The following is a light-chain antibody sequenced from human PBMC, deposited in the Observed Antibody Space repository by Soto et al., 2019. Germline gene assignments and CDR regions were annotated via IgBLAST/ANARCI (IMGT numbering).Light chain of an antibody. Sequence: QSVLTQPASVSGSPGQSITISCTGTSSDVGAYNYVSWYQQNPGKAPKLMIYEVNNRPSGASNRVSGSKSGNTASLTISGLQAEDEADYYCTSYTNTNTWVFGGGTKLTVL. CDR1: SSDVGAYNY. CDR3: TSYTNTNTWV. J-gene: IGLJ3*02. CDR2: EVN. V-gene: IGLV2-14*01.